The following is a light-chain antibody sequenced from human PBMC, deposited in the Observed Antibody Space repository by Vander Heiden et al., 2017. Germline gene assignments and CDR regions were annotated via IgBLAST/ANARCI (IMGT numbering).Light chain of an antibody. CDR2: AAS. CDR1: QYISTH. Sequence: DIQLTQSPSSLSASVGDRVFISCRASQYISTHLNWYQQKPGKAPKFLIYAASNLQSGVPSRFSGSGSATDFTLTISMLQPEDFTTYYCQQSDDTGDTFGGGTKVEIK. J-gene: IGKJ4*01. V-gene: IGKV1-39*01. CDR3: QQSDDTGDT.